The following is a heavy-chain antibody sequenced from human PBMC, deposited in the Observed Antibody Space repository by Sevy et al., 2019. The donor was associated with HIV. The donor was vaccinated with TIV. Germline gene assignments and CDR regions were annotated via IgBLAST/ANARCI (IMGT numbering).Heavy chain of an antibody. CDR1: GFTFSNAW. CDR2: ISGRSSYI. D-gene: IGHD2-2*01. Sequence: GGSLRLSCAASGFTFSNAWMSWVRQAPGKGLEWVSSISGRSSYIHYADSVRGRFTISRDNAKNSLYLQMNSLRADDTAVYFCARDGGCSSTSCLLYFDSWGQGALVTVSS. J-gene: IGHJ4*02. V-gene: IGHV3-21*06. CDR3: ARDGGCSSTSCLLYFDS.